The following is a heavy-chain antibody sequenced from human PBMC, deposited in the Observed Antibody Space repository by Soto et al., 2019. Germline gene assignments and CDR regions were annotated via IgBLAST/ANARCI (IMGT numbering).Heavy chain of an antibody. V-gene: IGHV3-53*04. Sequence: EVQLVESGGGLVQPGGSLRLSCAASGFTMSSNYMSWVSQAPGKGLEWVSVTYTGGTTYYADSVKGRFTISRHNTNNTVYLQMNSLRAEDTAVYYCARNLRLVGFGEYDLWGRGTLVTVSS. CDR3: ARNLRLVGFGEYDL. CDR2: TYTGGTT. J-gene: IGHJ2*01. CDR1: GFTMSSNY. D-gene: IGHD3-10*01.